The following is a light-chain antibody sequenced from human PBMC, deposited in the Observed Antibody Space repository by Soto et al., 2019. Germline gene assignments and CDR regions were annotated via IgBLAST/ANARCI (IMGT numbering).Light chain of an antibody. V-gene: IGKV3D-15*01. J-gene: IGKJ2*01. CDR1: QSVSSK. CDR3: QQYNNWPPVYT. CDR2: DAS. Sequence: EIVMTQSPATLSVSPGERATLSCRASQSVSSKLVWYQQKPGQAPRLLIYDASTRATGIPARFSGSGSGTEFTLTISSLQSEDFADYYCQQYNNWPPVYTFGQGTKLEIK.